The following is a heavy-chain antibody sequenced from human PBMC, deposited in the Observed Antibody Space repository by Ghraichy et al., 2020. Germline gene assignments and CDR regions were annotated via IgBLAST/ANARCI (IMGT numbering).Heavy chain of an antibody. Sequence: GESLNISCAASGFTFSSYGMHWVRQAPGKGLEWVAFIRYDGSNKYYADSVKGRFTISRDNSKNTLYLQMNSLRAEDTAVYYCAKDPPAGSSSWYGFTYYFDYWGQGTLVTVSS. CDR3: AKDPPAGSSSWYGFTYYFDY. V-gene: IGHV3-30*02. D-gene: IGHD6-13*01. CDR1: GFTFSSYG. CDR2: IRYDGSNK. J-gene: IGHJ4*02.